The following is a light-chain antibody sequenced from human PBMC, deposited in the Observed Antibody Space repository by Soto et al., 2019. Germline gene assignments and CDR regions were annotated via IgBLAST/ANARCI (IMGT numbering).Light chain of an antibody. J-gene: IGLJ1*01. Sequence: QSVLTQPPSVSEAPRQRVTISCSGSSSNIGNNAVNWYQQLPGQAPKIVIYYDDLLTSGVSDRFSGSKSGTSASLAISGLQYDDEADYYCAEWDDSLNAYVFGPGTKVTVL. V-gene: IGLV1-36*01. CDR1: SSNIGNNA. CDR2: YDD. CDR3: AEWDDSLNAYV.